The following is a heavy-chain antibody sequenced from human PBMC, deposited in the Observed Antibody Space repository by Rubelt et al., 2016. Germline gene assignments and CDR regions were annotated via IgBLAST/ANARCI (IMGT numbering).Heavy chain of an antibody. D-gene: IGHD3-3*01. CDR3: ARALITIFGVVIHHYYYGMDV. Sequence: GGSTYYADSVKGRFTISRDNSKNTLYLQMNSLRAEDTAVYYCARALITIFGVVIHHYYYGMDVWGQGTTVTVSS. J-gene: IGHJ6*02. V-gene: IGHV3-23*01. CDR2: GGST.